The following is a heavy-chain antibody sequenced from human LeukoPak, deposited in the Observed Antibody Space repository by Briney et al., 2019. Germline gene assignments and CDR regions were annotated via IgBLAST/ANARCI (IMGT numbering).Heavy chain of an antibody. CDR1: GGSISSGSYY. CDR2: IYTSAST. Sequence: SETLSLTCTVSGGSISSGSYYWSWIRQPAGKGLEWIGRIYTSASTNYNPSLKSRVTISVDTSKNQFSLKLSSVTAADTAVYYCARVTTGGYYNCWGQGTLVTVSS. V-gene: IGHV4-61*02. D-gene: IGHD3-22*01. J-gene: IGHJ4*02. CDR3: ARVTTGGYYNC.